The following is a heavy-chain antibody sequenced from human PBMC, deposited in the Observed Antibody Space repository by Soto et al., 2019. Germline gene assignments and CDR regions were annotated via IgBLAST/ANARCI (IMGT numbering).Heavy chain of an antibody. D-gene: IGHD3-22*01. CDR2: ISYDGGNK. CDR3: ARDGWLYYDSTSQGMDV. J-gene: IGHJ6*02. V-gene: IGHV3-30-3*01. Sequence: QVQLVESGGGVVQPGRSLRLSCAASGFTFGNYAIHWVRQAPGKGLEWVAVISYDGGNKNHADSVKGRFTISRDNSKNTLFLQMNNLRAEDTAVYYCARDGWLYYDSTSQGMDVRGQGTTVTVSS. CDR1: GFTFGNYA.